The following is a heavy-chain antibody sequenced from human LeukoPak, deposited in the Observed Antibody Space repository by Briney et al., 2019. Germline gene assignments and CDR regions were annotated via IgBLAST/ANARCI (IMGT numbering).Heavy chain of an antibody. Sequence: PSETLSLTCTVSGGSISSYYWSWIRQPAGKGLEWIGRIYNSGSTNSNPSLKSRVTMSVDTSKNQFSLKLTSVTAADTAVYYCAVHIDSSSWYPGWFDPWGQGTLVTVSS. D-gene: IGHD6-13*01. J-gene: IGHJ5*02. V-gene: IGHV4-4*07. CDR2: IYNSGST. CDR1: GGSISSYY. CDR3: AVHIDSSSWYPGWFDP.